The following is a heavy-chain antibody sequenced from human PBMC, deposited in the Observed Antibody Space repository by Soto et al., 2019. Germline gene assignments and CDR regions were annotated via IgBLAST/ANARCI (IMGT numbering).Heavy chain of an antibody. D-gene: IGHD1-26*01. CDR1: GFTFSTYT. J-gene: IGHJ4*02. CDR2: INGRSNYL. CDR3: AREDGKVGGSYDFDF. V-gene: IGHV3-21*01. Sequence: GGSLRLSCAWSGFTFSTYTLNWVRQAPGHGLEWVASINGRSNYLYYSDSVKGRFTISRDNAKNSLYLQMNRLRAEDTAIYYCAREDGKVGGSYDFDFWGRGRQVTVSS.